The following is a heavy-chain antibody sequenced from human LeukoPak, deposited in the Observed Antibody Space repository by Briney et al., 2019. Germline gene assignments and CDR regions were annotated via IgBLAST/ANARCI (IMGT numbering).Heavy chain of an antibody. D-gene: IGHD6-13*01. CDR2: IYYSGST. Sequence: SETLSLTCTVSGGSISSYYWSWIRQPPGKGLEWIGYIYYSGSTNYNPSLKSRVTISVDTSKNQFSLKLSSVTAADTAVYYCAREGIAAAGTREVYWGQGTLVTVSS. CDR3: AREGIAAAGTREVY. V-gene: IGHV4-4*08. J-gene: IGHJ4*02. CDR1: GGSISSYY.